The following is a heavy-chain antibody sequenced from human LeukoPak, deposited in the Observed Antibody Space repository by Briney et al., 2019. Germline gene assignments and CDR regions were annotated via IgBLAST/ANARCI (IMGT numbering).Heavy chain of an antibody. J-gene: IGHJ4*02. Sequence: SETLSLTCTVSGGFISSHYWTWIRQTPGKGLEWIGFIHYTGSTNYNPSLKSRVTISVDTSKSQFSLELTSVTAADTAVYYCAGGPAVTTNDYWGQGTLVTVFS. D-gene: IGHD4-17*01. V-gene: IGHV4-59*11. CDR1: GGFISSHY. CDR3: AGGPAVTTNDY. CDR2: IHYTGST.